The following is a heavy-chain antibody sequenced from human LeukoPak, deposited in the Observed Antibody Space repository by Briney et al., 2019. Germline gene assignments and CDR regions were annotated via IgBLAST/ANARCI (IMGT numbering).Heavy chain of an antibody. Sequence: SSETLSLTCTVSGGSISSYYWSWIRQPPGKGLEWIGYISYGGSTNYNPSLKSRVTISVGTSKNQFSLRLSSVTAADTAVYYCARGYSYGLDYWGQGTLVTVSS. CDR1: GGSISSYY. V-gene: IGHV4-59*01. D-gene: IGHD5-18*01. CDR3: ARGYSYGLDY. CDR2: ISYGGST. J-gene: IGHJ4*02.